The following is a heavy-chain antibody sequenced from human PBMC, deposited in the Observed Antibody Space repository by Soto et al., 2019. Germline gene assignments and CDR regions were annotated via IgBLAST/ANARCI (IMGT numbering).Heavy chain of an antibody. V-gene: IGHV4-31*03. CDR1: GGSISSGGYY. Sequence: QVQLQESGPGLVKPSQTLSLTCTVSGGSISSGGYYWSWIRQHPGKGLEWIGYIYYSGSTYYNPSLKSRVNISVDTSKNQFSLKLSSVTAADTAVYYCARDVLVYDSSGQWFDPWGQGTLVTVSS. CDR2: IYYSGST. D-gene: IGHD3-22*01. J-gene: IGHJ5*02. CDR3: ARDVLVYDSSGQWFDP.